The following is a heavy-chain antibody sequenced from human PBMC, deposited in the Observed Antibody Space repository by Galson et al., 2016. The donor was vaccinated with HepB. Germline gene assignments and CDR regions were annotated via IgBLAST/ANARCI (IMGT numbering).Heavy chain of an antibody. D-gene: IGHD6-19*01. Sequence: SVKVSCKASGGTFSSYAFSWVRQAPGQGLERMGRIVPILGMSNNAQKFQGRVTITADKSTSTAYMELSSLRSEDTAVYYCARDAVAVAGTLHFYFYGMDVWGQGTTVTVSS. CDR3: ARDAVAVAGTLHFYFYGMDV. J-gene: IGHJ6*02. CDR2: IVPILGMS. V-gene: IGHV1-69*04. CDR1: GGTFSSYA.